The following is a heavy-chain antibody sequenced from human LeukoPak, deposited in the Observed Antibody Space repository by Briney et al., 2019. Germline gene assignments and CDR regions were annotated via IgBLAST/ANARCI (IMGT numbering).Heavy chain of an antibody. CDR1: GFTFSSYS. V-gene: IGHV3-48*04. CDR3: ARVYGDYYFNGLDV. J-gene: IGHJ6*02. Sequence: PGGSLRLSCAASGFTFSSYSMNWVRQAPGKGLEWVSYISGTSGTMYYAGSVKGRFTISRDNAKNSLYLQMNSLRAEDTAVYYCARVYGDYYFNGLDVWGQGTTVTVSS. D-gene: IGHD4-17*01. CDR2: ISGTSGTM.